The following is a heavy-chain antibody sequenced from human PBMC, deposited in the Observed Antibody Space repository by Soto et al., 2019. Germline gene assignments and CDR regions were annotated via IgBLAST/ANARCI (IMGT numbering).Heavy chain of an antibody. D-gene: IGHD2-15*01. CDR3: ARGGVVARTFDY. V-gene: IGHV5-51*01. Sequence: PGESLKISCNASDYSFTNYWIAWVRQMPGQGLELMGIIYPGDSDTRYSPSFQGQVTTSADKSISTAYLQWSSLKASATALYYCARGGVVARTFDYWGQGTLVTVSS. J-gene: IGHJ4*02. CDR2: IYPGDSDT. CDR1: DYSFTNYW.